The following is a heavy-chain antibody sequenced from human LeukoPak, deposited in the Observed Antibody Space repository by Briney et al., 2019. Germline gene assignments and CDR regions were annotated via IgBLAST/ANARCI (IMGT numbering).Heavy chain of an antibody. CDR2: INPSGGST. Sequence: ASVKVCCKASGYTFSSYAMNWVRQAPGQGLEWMGIINPSGGSTSYAQKFQGRVTMTRDTSTSTVYMELSSLRSEDTAVYYCAREYGHTPLDYWGQGTLVTVSS. V-gene: IGHV1-46*01. D-gene: IGHD4-17*01. CDR1: GYTFSSYA. CDR3: AREYGHTPLDY. J-gene: IGHJ4*02.